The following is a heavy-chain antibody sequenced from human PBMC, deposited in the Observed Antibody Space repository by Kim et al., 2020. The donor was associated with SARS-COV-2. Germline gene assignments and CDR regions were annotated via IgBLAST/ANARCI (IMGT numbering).Heavy chain of an antibody. CDR2: IDPSDSYT. CDR3: ARRGTSYGSYYYYGMDV. Sequence: GESLKISCKGSGYSFTSYWISWVRQMPGKGLEWMGRIDPSDSYTNYSPSFQGHVTISADKSISTAYLQWSSLKASDTAMYYCARRGTSYGSYYYYGMDVWGQGTTVTVSS. V-gene: IGHV5-10-1*01. D-gene: IGHD2-15*01. J-gene: IGHJ6*02. CDR1: GYSFTSYW.